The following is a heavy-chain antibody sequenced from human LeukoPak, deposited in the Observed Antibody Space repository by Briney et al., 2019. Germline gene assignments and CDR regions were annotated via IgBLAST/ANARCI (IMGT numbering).Heavy chain of an antibody. Sequence: TGGSLRLSCAASGFTVSSNYLSWVRQAPGKGLDWVSVIYSGGSTYYADSVKGRFTISRDNSKNTLYLQMNSLRAEDTAVYYCAKDNEHYFDYWGQGTLVTVSS. D-gene: IGHD1-1*01. CDR2: IYSGGST. V-gene: IGHV3-53*05. CDR1: GFTVSSNY. J-gene: IGHJ4*02. CDR3: AKDNEHYFDY.